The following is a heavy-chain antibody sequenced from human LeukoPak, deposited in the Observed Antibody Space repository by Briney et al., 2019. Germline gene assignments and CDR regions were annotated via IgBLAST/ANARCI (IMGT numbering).Heavy chain of an antibody. V-gene: IGHV1-18*01. CDR1: GYTFTRYG. Sequence: ASVKVSCKASGYTFTRYGINWVRQAPGQGLEWTGWISAYNGDTHYAQKLQGRVTMTTDTSTSTAYMELRSLRSDDTAVYYCATTYCGSTSCYMGGSQNFDYWGQGTLVTVSS. CDR3: ATTYCGSTSCYMGGSQNFDY. D-gene: IGHD2-2*02. CDR2: ISAYNGDT. J-gene: IGHJ4*02.